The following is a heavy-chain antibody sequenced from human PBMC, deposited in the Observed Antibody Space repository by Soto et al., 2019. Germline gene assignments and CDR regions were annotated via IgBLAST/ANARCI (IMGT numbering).Heavy chain of an antibody. J-gene: IGHJ4*02. CDR2: ISAHNGNT. V-gene: IGHV1-18*01. CDR1: GYAFTTYG. CDR3: ARGRYGDY. D-gene: IGHD1-1*01. Sequence: QVHLVRSGAEVKKRGASVKVSCQGSGYAFTTYGITWVRQAPGQGLEWMGWISAHNGNTNYAQKLQGRVTVTRDTSTSTAYMELRSLRYDDTAVYYCARGRYGDYWGQGALVTVSS.